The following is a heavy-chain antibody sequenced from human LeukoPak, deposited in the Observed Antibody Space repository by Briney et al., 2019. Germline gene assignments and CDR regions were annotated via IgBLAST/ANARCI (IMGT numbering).Heavy chain of an antibody. CDR2: IYYSGST. CDR1: GGSIRGYY. CDR3: ARERITMVRGVIKKGTEYYNYYYMDV. Sequence: PSETLSLTCTVSGGSIRGYYWSWIRQPPGKGLEWIGYIYYSGSTNYNPSLKSRVTISVDMSKNQFSLKLSSVTAADTAVYYCARERITMVRGVIKKGTEYYNYYYMDVWGKGTTVTVSS. V-gene: IGHV4-59*12. D-gene: IGHD3-10*01. J-gene: IGHJ6*03.